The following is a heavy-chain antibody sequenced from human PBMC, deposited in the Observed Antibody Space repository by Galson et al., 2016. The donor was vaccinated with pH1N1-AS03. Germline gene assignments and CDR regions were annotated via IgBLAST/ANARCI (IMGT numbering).Heavy chain of an antibody. CDR2: IIIGRGLPP. D-gene: IGHD3-10*01. CDR3: ARRPTGIDY. J-gene: IGHJ4*02. V-gene: IGHV4-34*12. CDR1: RGSFGGAY. Sequence: SETLSLTCTVSRGSFGGAYWTWIRQPPGKGLGWIGEIIIGRGLPPTYNPSLKRRVTISIDTSRGELSLRLRSVTAADTGVYYCARRPTGIDYWGQGSLVTVSS.